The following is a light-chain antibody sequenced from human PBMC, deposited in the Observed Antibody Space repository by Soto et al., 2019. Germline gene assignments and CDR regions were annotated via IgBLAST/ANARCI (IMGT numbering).Light chain of an antibody. CDR3: QVRDVWPT. V-gene: IGKV3-11*01. J-gene: IGKJ1*01. CDR1: QSLSTS. Sequence: IVLTQSPATLSLSPGERAALSCRASQSLSTSLAWYQHKPGQAPRLIIYDASKRAPGIPARFSGSGSGTDFTLTISSPEPEDFAVYYCQVRDVWPTFGQGTKV. CDR2: DAS.